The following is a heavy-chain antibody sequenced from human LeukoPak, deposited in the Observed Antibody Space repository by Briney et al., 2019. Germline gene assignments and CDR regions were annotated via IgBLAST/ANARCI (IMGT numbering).Heavy chain of an antibody. CDR2: INTDGSST. CDR3: ARDLGYCSSTSCYRGVGYFDY. D-gene: IGHD2-2*02. J-gene: IGHJ4*02. CDR1: GFTFSSYW. V-gene: IGHV3-74*01. Sequence: GGSLRLSCAASGFTFSSYWMHWVRQAPGKGLVWVSRINTDGSSTSYADSVKGRFTISRDNAKNSLYLQMNSLRAEDTAVYYCARDLGYCSSTSCYRGVGYFDYWGQGTLVTVSS.